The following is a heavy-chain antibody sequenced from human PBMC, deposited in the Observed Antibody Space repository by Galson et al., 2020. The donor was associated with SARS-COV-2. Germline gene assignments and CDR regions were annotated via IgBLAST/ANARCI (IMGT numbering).Heavy chain of an antibody. V-gene: IGHV3-23*01. D-gene: IGHD3-22*01. CDR3: AKDQGWFNYDISGYYYDF. CDR1: GFTFSSYA. Sequence: GESLKISCEASGFTFSSYAMIWVRQAPGKRLESVASVSRSGDMTFYAHFVQGRFTISSDKSRDTLHLQMNSLTAADTATYYCAKDQGWFNYDISGYYYDFWGQGTLVTVSS. CDR2: VSRSGDMT. J-gene: IGHJ4*02.